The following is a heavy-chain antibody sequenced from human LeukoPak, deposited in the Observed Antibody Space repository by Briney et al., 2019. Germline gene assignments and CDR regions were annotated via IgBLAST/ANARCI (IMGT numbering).Heavy chain of an antibody. V-gene: IGHV3-11*01. CDR1: GFTFSDYY. CDR2: ISSSGSTI. J-gene: IGHJ3*02. CDR3: ARVGYYDFWSGYQDDDAFDI. D-gene: IGHD3-3*01. Sequence: PGGSLRLSCAASGFTFSDYYMSWIRQAPGKGLEWVSYISSSGSTIYYADSVKGRFTMTRDNAKNSLYLQMNSLRAEDTAVYYCARVGYYDFWSGYQDDDAFDIWGQGTMVTVSS.